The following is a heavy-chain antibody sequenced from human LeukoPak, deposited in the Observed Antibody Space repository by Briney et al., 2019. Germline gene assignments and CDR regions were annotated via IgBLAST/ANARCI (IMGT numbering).Heavy chain of an antibody. J-gene: IGHJ6*02. V-gene: IGHV4-34*01. CDR1: GGSFSGYY. D-gene: IGHD5-18*01. CDR3: ARGRWIQLWSTVHSYYYYGMDV. CDR2: INHSGST. Sequence: SETLSLTCAVYGGSFSGYYWSWIRQPPGKGLEWIGEINHSGSTNYNPSLKSRVTISVDTSKNQFSLKLSSVTAADTAVYYCARGRWIQLWSTVHSYYYYGMDVWGQGTTVTASS.